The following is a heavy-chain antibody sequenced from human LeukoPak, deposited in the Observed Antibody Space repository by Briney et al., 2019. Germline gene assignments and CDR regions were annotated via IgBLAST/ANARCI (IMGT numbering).Heavy chain of an antibody. V-gene: IGHV3-23*01. CDR3: AETTVLTGGVYFLY. J-gene: IGHJ4*02. D-gene: IGHD2-8*02. CDR1: GFTFSSYA. Sequence: GGSLTLSCAASGFTFSSYAMSWVRQAPGKGLEWVAAISGSGGSTYYADSVKGRFTISTDTSKNTPYLQMNSLRADDTAVYYCAETTVLTGGVYFLYWGQGTLVTVS. CDR2: ISGSGGST.